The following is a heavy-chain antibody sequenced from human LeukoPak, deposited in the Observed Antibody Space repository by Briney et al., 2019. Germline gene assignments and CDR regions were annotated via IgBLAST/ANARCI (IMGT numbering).Heavy chain of an antibody. CDR1: GGSISSGLW. Sequence: SSETLSLTCVVSGGSISSGLWWRWIRQPPGKGLEWIGEINHSGSTNYNPSLKSRVTISVDTSKNQFSLKLSSVTAADTAVYYCARESPIHTAMVTARHRDPYYFDYWGQGTLVTVSS. V-gene: IGHV4-4*02. J-gene: IGHJ4*02. CDR2: INHSGST. D-gene: IGHD5-18*01. CDR3: ARESPIHTAMVTARHRDPYYFDY.